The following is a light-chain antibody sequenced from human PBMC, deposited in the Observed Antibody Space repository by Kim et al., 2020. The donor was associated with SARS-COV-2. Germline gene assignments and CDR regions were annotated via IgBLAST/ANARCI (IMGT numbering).Light chain of an antibody. CDR2: GNS. J-gene: IGLJ2*01. CDR1: SSNIGAGYD. CDR3: QSYDSSLSGSVV. Sequence: ATISCTGSSSNIGAGYDVHWYQQLPGTAPKLLFYGNSNRPSGVPDRFSGSESGTSASLAITGLQAEDEADYYCQSYDSSLSGSVVFGGGTKLTVL. V-gene: IGLV1-40*01.